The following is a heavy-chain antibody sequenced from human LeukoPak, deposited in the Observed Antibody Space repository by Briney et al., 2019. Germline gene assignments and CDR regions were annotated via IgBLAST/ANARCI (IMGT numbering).Heavy chain of an antibody. CDR3: ARGPYYYDSSGYLGY. V-gene: IGHV4-59*01. CDR1: SGFITAYY. CDR2: VYYSGST. D-gene: IGHD3-22*01. Sequence: PSETLSLTCSVSSGFITAYYWSWIRQPPGKGLEWIGYVYYSGSTNYNPSLKSRVTISVDTSKNQFSLKLSSVTAADTAVYYCARGPYYYDSSGYLGYWGQGTLVTVSS. J-gene: IGHJ4*02.